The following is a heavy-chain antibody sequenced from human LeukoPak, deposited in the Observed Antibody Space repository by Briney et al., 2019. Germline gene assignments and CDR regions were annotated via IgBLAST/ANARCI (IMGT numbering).Heavy chain of an antibody. CDR2: INSGGSNT. D-gene: IGHD6-6*01. V-gene: IGHV3-74*01. CDR3: ARGKYSNTDY. Sequence: GGSLLLSCAGSGFSFSSYWMHWVRQAPGKGLEWVSRINSGGSNTSYAASVQGRFTISRDNANNTLYLQMNSLRAEDTAVYYGARGKYSNTDYWGQGTLVTVS. CDR1: GFSFSSYW. J-gene: IGHJ4*02.